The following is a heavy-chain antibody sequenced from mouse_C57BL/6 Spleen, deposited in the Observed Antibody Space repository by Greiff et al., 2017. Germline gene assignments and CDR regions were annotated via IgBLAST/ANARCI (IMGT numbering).Heavy chain of an antibody. CDR3: DRVIYDGYYFDY. J-gene: IGHJ2*01. CDR1: GYTFTSYW. D-gene: IGHD2-3*01. Sequence: QVQLQQPGAELVKPGASVKMSCKASGYTFTSYWITWVKQRPGQGLEWIGDIYPGSGSTNYNEKFKSKATLTVDTSSSTAYVQRSSLTSEDSAVYDCDRVIYDGYYFDYWGQGTALTVSS. V-gene: IGHV1-55*01. CDR2: IYPGSGST.